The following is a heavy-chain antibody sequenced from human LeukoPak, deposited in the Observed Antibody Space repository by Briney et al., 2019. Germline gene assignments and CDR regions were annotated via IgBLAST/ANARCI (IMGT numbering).Heavy chain of an antibody. D-gene: IGHD3-16*01. V-gene: IGHV3-7*01. J-gene: IGHJ4*02. CDR3: ARVYYDDGGGYRPLDF. CDR1: GFTFSSYG. CDR2: IKQDGSEN. Sequence: GGSLRLSCAASGFTFSSYGMHWVRQAPGKGLEWVANIKQDGSENYYVDSVKGRFSISRDNAKSSVYLQINSLRAEDTAVYYCARVYYDDGGGYRPLDFWGQGTLVTVSS.